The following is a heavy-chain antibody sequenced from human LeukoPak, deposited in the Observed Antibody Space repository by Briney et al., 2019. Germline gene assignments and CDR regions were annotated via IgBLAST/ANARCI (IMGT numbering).Heavy chain of an antibody. CDR1: GFTVSSNY. CDR3: ARASVHGSGSYYPDY. CDR2: IYGGGNI. V-gene: IGHV3-53*01. D-gene: IGHD3-10*01. J-gene: IGHJ4*02. Sequence: GGSLRLSCAASGFTVSSNYMNWVRQAPGKGLEWVSVIYGGGNIYYADSVKGRFTISRDNSKNTLYLQMNSLRAEDTAVYYCARASVHGSGSYYPDYWGQGTLVTVSS.